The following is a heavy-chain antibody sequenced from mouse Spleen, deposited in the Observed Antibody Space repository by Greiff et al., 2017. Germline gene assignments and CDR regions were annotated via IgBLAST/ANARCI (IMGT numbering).Heavy chain of an antibody. J-gene: IGHJ3*01. V-gene: IGHV5-4*01. CDR3: AREGFAY. CDR2: ISDGGSYT. Sequence: EVKLEESGGGLVKPGGSLKLSCAASGFTFSSYAMSWVRQTPEKRLEWVATISDGGSYTYYPDNVKGRFTISRDNAKNNLYLQMSHLKSEDTAMYYCAREGFAYWGQETLVTVSA. CDR1: GFTFSSYA.